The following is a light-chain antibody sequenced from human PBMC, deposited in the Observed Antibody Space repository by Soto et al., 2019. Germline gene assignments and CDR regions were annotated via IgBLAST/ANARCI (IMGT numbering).Light chain of an antibody. V-gene: IGLV3-21*02. CDR2: DDS. CDR3: QVWDTSSDRSYV. CDR1: NIGDKN. J-gene: IGLJ1*01. Sequence: SYELTQPPSVSVTPEQTARITCGGNNIGDKNVHWYQQKPGQVPVLVVYDDSVRPSGIPERLSGSNSGNTATLTISSVEAGDEADYYCQVWDTSSDRSYVFGTGSKVTVL.